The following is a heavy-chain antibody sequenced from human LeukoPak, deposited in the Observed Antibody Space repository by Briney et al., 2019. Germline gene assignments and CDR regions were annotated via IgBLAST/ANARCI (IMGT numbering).Heavy chain of an antibody. CDR1: GFTFSSYG. D-gene: IGHD3-22*01. CDR2: ISYDGSNK. J-gene: IGHJ4*02. CDR3: AKDSKAIVVLNLFDY. V-gene: IGHV3-30*18. Sequence: GGSLRLSCAASGFTFSSYGMHWVRQAPGKGLEWVAVISYDGSNKYYADSVKGRFTISRDNSKNTLYLQMNSLRAEDTAVYYCAKDSKAIVVLNLFDYWGQGALVTVSS.